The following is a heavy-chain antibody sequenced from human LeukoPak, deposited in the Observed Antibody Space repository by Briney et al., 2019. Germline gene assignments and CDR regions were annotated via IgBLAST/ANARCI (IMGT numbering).Heavy chain of an antibody. CDR3: AREVFPQRHYDILTGYYGARYYYYGMDV. J-gene: IGHJ6*02. CDR2: FDPENGET. D-gene: IGHD3-9*01. CDR1: GYTLTELS. V-gene: IGHV1-24*01. Sequence: ASVKVSCTVSGYTLTELSVHWVRQAPGKGLEWMGGFDPENGETIYAQSFQGRLTMTEDTSTDTAYMELSSLRSDDTAVYYCAREVFPQRHYDILTGYYGARYYYYGMDVWGQGTTVTVSS.